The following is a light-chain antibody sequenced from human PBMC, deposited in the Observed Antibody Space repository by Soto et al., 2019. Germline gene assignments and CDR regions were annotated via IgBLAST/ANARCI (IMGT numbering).Light chain of an antibody. Sequence: DIQMPQSKSSLSASFGDTFSLTCRASQSVDNYLKWYQQKPGKAPGLLIYAASTLRSGVPSRFSASGSGTDFTLTISSLQPEDFATYYCQQDLRPLLTFCPVTKVDIK. V-gene: IGKV1-39*01. CDR2: AAS. CDR3: QQDLRPLLT. J-gene: IGKJ3*01. CDR1: QSVDNY.